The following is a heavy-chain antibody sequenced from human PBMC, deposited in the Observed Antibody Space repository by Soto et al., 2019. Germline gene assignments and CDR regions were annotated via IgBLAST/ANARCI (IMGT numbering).Heavy chain of an antibody. CDR1: GGSISSGGYY. D-gene: IGHD6-13*01. J-gene: IGHJ6*02. CDR3: ARGSRYYYGMDV. CDR2: IYYSGST. Sequence: SETLSLTCTVSGGSISSGGYYWSWIRQHPGKGLEWIGYIYYSGSTYYNPSLKSRVTISVDTSKNQFSLKLSSVTAADTAVYYCARGSRYYYGMDVWGQGTTVTVSS. V-gene: IGHV4-31*03.